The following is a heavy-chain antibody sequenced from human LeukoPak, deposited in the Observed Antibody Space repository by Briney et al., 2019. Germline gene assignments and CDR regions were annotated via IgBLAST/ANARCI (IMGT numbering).Heavy chain of an antibody. D-gene: IGHD3-10*01. V-gene: IGHV4-59*01. J-gene: IGHJ6*03. CDR3: SRDRGSGSSDHYYYYYLDV. CDR2: IYYSGST. CDR1: GGSISSYY. Sequence: SETLSLTCTVSGGSISSYYWSWIRQPPGKGLEWIGYIYYSGSTNYNPSLKSRVTISVDTSKNQFSLKLSSVTAEDTAVYYCSRDRGSGSSDHYYYYYLDVWGKGTTVIVSS.